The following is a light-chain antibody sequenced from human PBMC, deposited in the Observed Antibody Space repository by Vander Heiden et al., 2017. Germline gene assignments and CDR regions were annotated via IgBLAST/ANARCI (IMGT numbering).Light chain of an antibody. J-gene: IGKJ4*01. CDR1: QSISSN. V-gene: IGKV3-11*01. Sequence: EIVLTQSPATLSLSPGDRATLPCRASQSISSNLAWYQQKPGQAPRLLIYDASSRAAGVPARFSGSGSGADFTLTISSLEPEDFAVYYCQQRSSWPLTFGGGTKVEIK. CDR3: QQRSSWPLT. CDR2: DAS.